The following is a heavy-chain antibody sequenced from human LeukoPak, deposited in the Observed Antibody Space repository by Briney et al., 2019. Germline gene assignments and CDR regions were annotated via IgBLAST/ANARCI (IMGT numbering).Heavy chain of an antibody. CDR3: AREGRENIAIGVD. D-gene: IGHD3-16*02. CDR1: GYSIGSGYY. J-gene: IGHJ4*02. Sequence: SETLSLTCTVSGYSIGSGYYWGWFRQTPGRGLEWIASISHSGSPYYNPSLKSRVTISEDLSRNVFSLTLNSVTAADAAVYYCAREGRENIAIGVDWGQGVLVTVSS. CDR2: ISHSGSP. V-gene: IGHV4-38-2*02.